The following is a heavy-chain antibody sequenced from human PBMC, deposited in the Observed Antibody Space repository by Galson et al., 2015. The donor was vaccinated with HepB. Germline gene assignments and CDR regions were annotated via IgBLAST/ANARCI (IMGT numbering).Heavy chain of an antibody. Sequence: SLRLSCAASGFIFSNYWMNWVRQAPGKGLEWVANIKEDVSEKNYLDSVEGRFTISRDNAKNSLYLQMNSLRAKDTAVYYCARSYCSGGSCYSAWYFDLWGRGTLVTVSS. CDR3: ARSYCSGGSCYSAWYFDL. V-gene: IGHV3-7*01. CDR1: GFIFSNYW. J-gene: IGHJ2*01. D-gene: IGHD2-15*01. CDR2: IKEDVSEK.